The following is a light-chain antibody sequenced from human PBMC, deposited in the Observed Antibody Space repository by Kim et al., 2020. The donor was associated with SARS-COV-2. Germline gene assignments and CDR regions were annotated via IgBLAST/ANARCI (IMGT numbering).Light chain of an antibody. J-gene: IGKJ4*01. CDR3: QQYSTCPPT. CDR2: GAS. V-gene: IGKV3-15*01. CDR1: QSVSSN. Sequence: EIVLTQSPATLSLSPGERATLSCRASQSVSSNLAWYQQQPGQAPRLLLYGASDRATGIPDRLSGGGSGTDFTLTISSLQTEDFAVYYCQQYSTCPPTFGAGTKVDI.